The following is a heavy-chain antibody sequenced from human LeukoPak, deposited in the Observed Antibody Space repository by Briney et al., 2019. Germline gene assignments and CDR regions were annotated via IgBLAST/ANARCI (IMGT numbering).Heavy chain of an antibody. D-gene: IGHD4-17*01. CDR3: AKESDYGDFPGD. CDR2: IRCDGSNK. V-gene: IGHV3-30*02. CDR1: GFTFSSYG. J-gene: IGHJ4*02. Sequence: GGSLRLSCAASGFTFSSYGMHWVRQAPGKGLEWVAFIRCDGSNKYYADSVKGRFTISRDNSKNTLYLQMNSLRAEDTAVYYCAKESDYGDFPGDWGQGTLVTVSS.